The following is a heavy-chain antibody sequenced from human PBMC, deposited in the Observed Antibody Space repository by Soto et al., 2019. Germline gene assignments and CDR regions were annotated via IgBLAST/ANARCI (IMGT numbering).Heavy chain of an antibody. Sequence: PSETLSLTCAVYGGSFTGYYWSGIRQPQGKGLEWIGEINHSESTNYNPPLKSRVTISVDTSKNQFSLKLSSVTAAYTAVYYCAREEGSSWYGIDYWGQGTLVTVSS. CDR1: GGSFTGYY. D-gene: IGHD6-13*01. J-gene: IGHJ4*02. V-gene: IGHV4-34*01. CDR3: AREEGSSWYGIDY. CDR2: INHSEST.